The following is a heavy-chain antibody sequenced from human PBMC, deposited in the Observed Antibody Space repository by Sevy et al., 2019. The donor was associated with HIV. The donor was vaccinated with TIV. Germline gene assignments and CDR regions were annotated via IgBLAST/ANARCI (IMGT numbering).Heavy chain of an antibody. J-gene: IGHJ4*02. CDR2: IKQDGSVT. Sequence: GGSLRLSCAASGFSLDSYWMSWVRQTPGKGLEWVANIKQDGSVTYYVDSVKGRFTISRDNARNLVYLQMNSLRVEYTALYYCVRAVAAHDSFWGQVTLVTVSS. CDR3: VRAVAAHDSF. D-gene: IGHD6-13*01. CDR1: GFSLDSYW. V-gene: IGHV3-7*01.